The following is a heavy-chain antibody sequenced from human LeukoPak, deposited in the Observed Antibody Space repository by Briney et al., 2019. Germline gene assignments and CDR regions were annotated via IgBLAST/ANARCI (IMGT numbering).Heavy chain of an antibody. Sequence: ASVTVSFTSSAYTFTIYDINWVRQAPGQGLEWMGWINPNSGNTGYAQKFQGRVTITRNTSISTAYMELSSLRSEDTAVYYCSRVGYSYGSYYFDYWGQGTLVTVSS. V-gene: IGHV1-8*03. CDR1: AYTFTIYD. J-gene: IGHJ4*02. D-gene: IGHD5-18*01. CDR3: SRVGYSYGSYYFDY. CDR2: INPNSGNT.